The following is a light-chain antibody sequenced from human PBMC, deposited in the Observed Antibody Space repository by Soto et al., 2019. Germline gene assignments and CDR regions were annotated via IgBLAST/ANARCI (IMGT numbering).Light chain of an antibody. Sequence: EIVLTQSPATLSLSPGERATLSCRASQSVSSYLAWYQQKPGQAPRLLIYDASNRATGIPARFSGSGSGTDFTLTISSLEPEDFAVYYCQQRSNWHWITFGQGTKVDIK. CDR1: QSVSSY. CDR3: QQRSNWHWIT. CDR2: DAS. J-gene: IGKJ1*01. V-gene: IGKV3-11*01.